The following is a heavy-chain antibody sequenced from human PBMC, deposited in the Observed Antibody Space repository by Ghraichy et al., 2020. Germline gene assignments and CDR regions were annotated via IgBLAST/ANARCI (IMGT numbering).Heavy chain of an antibody. V-gene: IGHV4-39*07. CDR2: MYYSGST. D-gene: IGHD2-8*01. CDR3: ARQFADNGYPRFFDY. J-gene: IGHJ4*02. Sequence: SQTLSLTCTVSGGSISSSSYYWGWIRQPPGKGPQWIGSMYYSGSTYYNPSLKSRVAISVDTSMNQFSLKLSSVTAADTAVYYCARQFADNGYPRFFDYGGQGTLVTVSS. CDR1: GGSISSSSYY.